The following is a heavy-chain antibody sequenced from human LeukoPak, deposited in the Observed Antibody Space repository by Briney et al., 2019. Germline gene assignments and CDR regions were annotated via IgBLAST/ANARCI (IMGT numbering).Heavy chain of an antibody. CDR3: ARGGHCYGSGSYYNGSGWFDP. CDR2: INHSGGT. D-gene: IGHD3-10*01. J-gene: IGHJ5*02. CDR1: GFTFSSYA. Sequence: GSLRLSCAASGFTFSSYAMSWIRQPPGKGLEWIGEINHSGGTNYNPSLKSRVTISVDTSKNQFSLKLSSVTAADTAVYYCARGGHCYGSGSYYNGSGWFDPWGQGTLVTVSS. V-gene: IGHV4-34*01.